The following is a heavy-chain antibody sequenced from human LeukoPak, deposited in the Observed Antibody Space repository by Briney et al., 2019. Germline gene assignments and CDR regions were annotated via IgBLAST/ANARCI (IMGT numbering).Heavy chain of an antibody. Sequence: GGSLRLSCAASGFTVSSNYMSWVRQAPGKGLEWVSSISSDSTYIYYADSVKGRFTISRDNAKNSLYLQMNSLRAEDTAVYYCASLVGGPNWFDPWGQGTLVTVSS. CDR1: GFTVSSNY. CDR3: ASLVGGPNWFDP. CDR2: ISSDSTYI. V-gene: IGHV3-21*01. J-gene: IGHJ5*02. D-gene: IGHD1-26*01.